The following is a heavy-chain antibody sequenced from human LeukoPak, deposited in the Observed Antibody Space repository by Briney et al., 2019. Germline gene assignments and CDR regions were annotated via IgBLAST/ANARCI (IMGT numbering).Heavy chain of an antibody. CDR3: AKEGGYCSSSSCSDYFDY. J-gene: IGHJ4*02. CDR2: ISGGGGST. D-gene: IGHD2-2*01. Sequence: PGGSLRLSCAASGFTFSRHALSWVRQAPGKGLQWVSTISGGGGSTCYADSVKGRFTISRDNSKDTLYLQVNGLRAEDTAVYYCAKEGGYCSSSSCSDYFDYWGQGTLVTVSS. CDR1: GFTFSRHA. V-gene: IGHV3-23*01.